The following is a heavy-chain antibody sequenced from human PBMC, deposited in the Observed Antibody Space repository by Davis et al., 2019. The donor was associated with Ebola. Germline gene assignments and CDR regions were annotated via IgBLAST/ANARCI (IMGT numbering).Heavy chain of an antibody. CDR2: YYYTGST. CDR3: ARRWLQFRVDAFDI. D-gene: IGHD5-24*01. CDR1: GGFVSSGGYS. V-gene: IGHV4-61*08. Sequence: SETLSLTCAVSGGFVSSGGYSWSWIRQPPGKGLEWIGYYYYTGSTNYNPSLKSRVTISVDTSKNQFSLKLSSVTAADTAVYYCARRWLQFRVDAFDIWGQGTMVTVSS. J-gene: IGHJ3*02.